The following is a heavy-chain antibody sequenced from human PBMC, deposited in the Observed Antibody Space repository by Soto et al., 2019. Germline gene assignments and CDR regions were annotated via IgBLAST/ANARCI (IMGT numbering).Heavy chain of an antibody. CDR1: VFTVCSYG. J-gene: IGHJ4*02. CDR2: ISYDGSNK. D-gene: IGHD6-19*01. Sequence: PVGSLRRFSAAGVFTVCSYGMQWVRQAPGKGLEWVAVISYDGSNKYYADSVKGRFTISRDNSKNTLYLQMNSLRAEDTAVYYCAKDSLRGYISGPGYYWGQGTLFTASS. CDR3: AKDSLRGYISGPGYY. V-gene: IGHV3-30*18.